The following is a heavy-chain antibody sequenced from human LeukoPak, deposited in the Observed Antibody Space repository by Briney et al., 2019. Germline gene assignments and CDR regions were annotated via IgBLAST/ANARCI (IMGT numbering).Heavy chain of an antibody. D-gene: IGHD2-2*01. J-gene: IGHJ4*02. V-gene: IGHV1-58*02. Sequence: SVKVSCKASGFTFTSSAMQLVRQARGQRLEWIGWIVVGSGNTNYAQKFQERVTITRDMSTSTAYMELSSLRAEDTAIYYCAKCPPIVVEPAAIDQWGQGTLVIVSS. CDR1: GFTFTSSA. CDR3: AKCPPIVVEPAAIDQ. CDR2: IVVGSGNT.